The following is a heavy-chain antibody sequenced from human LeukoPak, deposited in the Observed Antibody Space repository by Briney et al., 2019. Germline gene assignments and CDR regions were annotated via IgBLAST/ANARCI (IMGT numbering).Heavy chain of an antibody. V-gene: IGHV3-48*03. Sequence: GGSLRLSCAASGFTFSSYEMNWVRQAPGKGLEWVSYISSSGSTIYYADSVKGRFTISRDNAKNSLYLQMNSLRAEDTAVYYCAREGENYDFWSGSPPGYYFDYWGQGTLVTVSS. CDR2: ISSSGSTI. J-gene: IGHJ4*02. CDR1: GFTFSSYE. CDR3: AREGENYDFWSGSPPGYYFDY. D-gene: IGHD3-3*01.